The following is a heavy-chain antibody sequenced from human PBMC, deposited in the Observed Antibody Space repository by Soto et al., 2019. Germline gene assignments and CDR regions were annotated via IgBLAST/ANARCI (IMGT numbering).Heavy chain of an antibody. J-gene: IGHJ6*02. CDR3: AAAKYGFYYYGMDV. Sequence: EMQLLESGGGLVQPGGSLRLSCAASGFTFSSYAMSWVRQAPGKGLEWVSAISGSGGSTYYADSVKGRFTISRDNSKNTLYLQMNSLRAEDTAVYYCAAAKYGFYYYGMDVWGQGTTVTVSS. CDR2: ISGSGGST. V-gene: IGHV3-23*01. D-gene: IGHD2-2*01. CDR1: GFTFSSYA.